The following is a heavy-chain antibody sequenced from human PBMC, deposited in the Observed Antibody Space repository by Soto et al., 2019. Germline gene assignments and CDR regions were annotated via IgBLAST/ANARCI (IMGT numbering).Heavy chain of an antibody. CDR2: INPNSGGT. D-gene: IGHD6-13*01. V-gene: IGHV1-2*04. CDR3: ARGIAAAAARGMDV. CDR1: GNTFTGYY. J-gene: IGHJ6*02. Sequence: QVQLVQSGAEVKKPGASVKVSCKASGNTFTGYYMHWVRQAPGQGLEWMGWINPNSGGTNYAQKFQGWVTMTRDTSISTAYMELSRLGSDDTAVYYCARGIAAAAARGMDVWGQGTTVTVSS.